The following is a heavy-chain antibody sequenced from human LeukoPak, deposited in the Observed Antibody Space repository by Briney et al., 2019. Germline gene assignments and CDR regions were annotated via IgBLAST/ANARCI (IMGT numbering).Heavy chain of an antibody. Sequence: PGGSLRLSCAASGFTFSSYGMHWVRQPPGKGLEWIGSIYYSGSTYYNPSLKSRVTISVDTSKNQFSLKLSSVTAADTAVYYRARLPVDTAMCVDYWGQGTLVTVSS. D-gene: IGHD5-18*01. CDR3: ARLPVDTAMCVDY. CDR2: IYYSGST. CDR1: GFTFSSYG. J-gene: IGHJ4*02. V-gene: IGHV4-39*01.